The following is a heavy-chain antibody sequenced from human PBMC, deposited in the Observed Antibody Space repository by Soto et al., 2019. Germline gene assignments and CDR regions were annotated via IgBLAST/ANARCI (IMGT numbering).Heavy chain of an antibody. CDR3: ARFSDYDILTGYYKVGFDY. Sequence: QVQLQESGPGLVKPSETLSLTCTVSGGSISSYYWNWIRQPPGKGLEWIGYIYYSGSTNYNPSLKSRVTISVDTSKNQCSLKLSSVTAADTAVYYCARFSDYDILTGYYKVGFDYWGQGTLVTVSS. D-gene: IGHD3-9*01. J-gene: IGHJ4*02. V-gene: IGHV4-59*01. CDR2: IYYSGST. CDR1: GGSISSYY.